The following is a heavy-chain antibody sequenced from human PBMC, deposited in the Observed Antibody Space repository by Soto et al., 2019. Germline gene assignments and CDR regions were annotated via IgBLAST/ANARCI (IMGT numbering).Heavy chain of an antibody. J-gene: IGHJ6*02. D-gene: IGHD4-17*01. CDR3: AKLNATATEDRYYYYGMDV. CDR1: GYTFTGYY. CDR2: INPNSGGT. V-gene: IGHV1-2*02. Sequence: GASVKVSCKASGYTFTGYYMHWVRQAPGQGLEWMGWINPNSGGTNYAQKFQGRVTMTRDTSISTAYMELSRLRSDDTAVYYCAKLNATATEDRYYYYGMDVWGQGTTVTVSS.